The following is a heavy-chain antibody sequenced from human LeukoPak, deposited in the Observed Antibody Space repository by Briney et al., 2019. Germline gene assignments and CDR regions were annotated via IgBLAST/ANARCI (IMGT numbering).Heavy chain of an antibody. J-gene: IGHJ3*02. CDR2: IYYSGST. D-gene: IGHD3-10*01. CDR1: GGSISSSSYY. CDR3: ASKRGFRYDAFDI. V-gene: IGHV4-39*01. Sequence: PSETLSLTCTVSGGSISSSSYYWGWIRQPPGKGLEWIGSIYYSGSTYYNPSLKSRVTISVDTSKNQFSLKLSSATAADTAVYYCASKRGFRYDAFDIWGQGTMVTVSS.